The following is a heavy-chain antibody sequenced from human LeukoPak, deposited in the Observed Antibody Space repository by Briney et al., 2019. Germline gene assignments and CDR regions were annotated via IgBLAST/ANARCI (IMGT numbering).Heavy chain of an antibody. CDR1: GGTFSSYA. V-gene: IGHV1-2*02. CDR2: INPNSGGT. J-gene: IGHJ4*02. Sequence: ASVKVSCKASGGTFSSYAISWVRQAPGQGLEWMGWINPNSGGTNYAQKFQGRVTMTRDTSISTAYMELSRLRSDDTAVYYCARSFSSTLTWGQGTLVTVSS. D-gene: IGHD6-13*01. CDR3: ARSFSSTLT.